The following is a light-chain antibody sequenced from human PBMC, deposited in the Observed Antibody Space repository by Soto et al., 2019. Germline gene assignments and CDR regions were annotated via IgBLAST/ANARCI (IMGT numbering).Light chain of an antibody. V-gene: IGLV2-14*01. CDR1: SSDVGGYNY. J-gene: IGLJ2*01. CDR3: SSYTSSSTLV. CDR2: DVS. Sequence: QSALTQPASVSGSPGQSITISCTGTSSDVGGYNYVSWYQQHPGKAPKLMIYDVSNRPSGASNRFSGSKSGNTSSLTISGVQAEDEADYYCSSYTSSSTLVFGGGTKLTVL.